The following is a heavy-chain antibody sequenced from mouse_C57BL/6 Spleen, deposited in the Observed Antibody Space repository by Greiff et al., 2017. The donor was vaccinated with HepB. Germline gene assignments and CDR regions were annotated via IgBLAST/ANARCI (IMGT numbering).Heavy chain of an antibody. Sequence: VQLKQSGAELVRPGASVKLSCTASGFNIKDYYMHWVKQRPEQGLEWIGRIDPEDGDTEYAPKFRGKATMTADTSSNTAYLQLSSLTSEDTAVYYCTTDYGYDAGHYYAMDYWGQGTSVTVSS. J-gene: IGHJ4*01. V-gene: IGHV14-1*01. CDR3: TTDYGYDAGHYYAMDY. CDR2: IDPEDGDT. D-gene: IGHD2-2*01. CDR1: GFNIKDYY.